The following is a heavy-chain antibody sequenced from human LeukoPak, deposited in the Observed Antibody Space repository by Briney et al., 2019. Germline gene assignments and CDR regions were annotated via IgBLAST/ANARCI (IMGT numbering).Heavy chain of an antibody. J-gene: IGHJ4*02. Sequence: GGSLRLSCAASGFTFSSYAMSWVRQAPGKGLEWVSAISGSGRSTYYADSVKGRFTISRDNSKNSLFLQMNSLKTDDTAVYYCAKMSGYFPFDYWGQGTLVTVSS. D-gene: IGHD3-3*01. V-gene: IGHV3-23*01. CDR1: GFTFSSYA. CDR2: ISGSGRST. CDR3: AKMSGYFPFDY.